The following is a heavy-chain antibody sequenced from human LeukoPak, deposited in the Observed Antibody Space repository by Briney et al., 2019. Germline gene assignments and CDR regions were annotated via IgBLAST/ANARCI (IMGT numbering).Heavy chain of an antibody. D-gene: IGHD6-19*01. Sequence: SETLSLTCTVSGGSISSYYWSWIRQPPGKGLEWIGYIYYSGSTNYNPSLKSRVTISVDTSKNQFSLKLSSVTAADTAVYYCATGGSGWLDAFDIWGQGTMVTVSS. CDR2: IYYSGST. J-gene: IGHJ3*02. CDR1: GGSISSYY. CDR3: ATGGSGWLDAFDI. V-gene: IGHV4-59*08.